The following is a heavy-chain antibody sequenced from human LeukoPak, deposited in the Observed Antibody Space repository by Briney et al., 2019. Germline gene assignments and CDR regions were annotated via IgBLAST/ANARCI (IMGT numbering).Heavy chain of an antibody. CDR3: ARVLLWFGESYYGMDV. CDR1: GFTFSSYS. CDR2: ISSSSSYI. V-gene: IGHV3-21*01. D-gene: IGHD3-10*01. J-gene: IGHJ6*04. Sequence: GGSMRLACAASGFTFSSYSMNWVRQAAGKGLEWVSSISSSSSYIYYADPVKGRFTISRDNAKNSLYLQMNSLRAEDTAVYYCARVLLWFGESYYGMDVWGKGTTVTVSS.